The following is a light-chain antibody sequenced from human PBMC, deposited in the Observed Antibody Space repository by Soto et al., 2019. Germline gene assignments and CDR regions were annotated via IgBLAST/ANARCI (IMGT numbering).Light chain of an antibody. Sequence: EIVMTQSPATLSVSPGERATLSCRASQSVSSNLAWYQQKPGQAPRLLIYGASTRATGIPARFSGSGSGTEFTLTISSLQSEDFAVYYCQQYNNWPPGRKTFGQVTKVEIK. V-gene: IGKV3-15*01. CDR3: QQYNNWPPGRKT. CDR1: QSVSSN. CDR2: GAS. J-gene: IGKJ1*01.